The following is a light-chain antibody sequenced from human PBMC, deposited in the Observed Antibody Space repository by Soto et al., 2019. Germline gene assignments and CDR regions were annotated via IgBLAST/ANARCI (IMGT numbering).Light chain of an antibody. CDR2: AAS. V-gene: IGKV1-27*01. CDR1: QGISSY. CDR3: QKYNFAPVT. Sequence: DIQMTQSPSSLSASVGDRVTITCRASQGISSYLAWYQQKPGKVPRLLIYAASTLQSGVPSRFSGSGSGTDFTLSISSLQPEDVAPYYCQKYNFAPVTFGQGTKLEIE. J-gene: IGKJ2*01.